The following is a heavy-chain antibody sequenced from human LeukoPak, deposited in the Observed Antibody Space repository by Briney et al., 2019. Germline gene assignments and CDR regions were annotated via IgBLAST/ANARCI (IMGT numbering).Heavy chain of an antibody. CDR1: GFTFSSYW. D-gene: IGHD6-6*01. V-gene: IGHV3-7*04. CDR3: ARVSSSHGYYYYYYMDV. J-gene: IGHJ6*03. CDR2: IKQDGSEK. Sequence: GGSLRLSCAASGFTFSSYWMSWVRQAPGKGLEWVANIKQDGSEKYYVDFVKGRFTISRDNAKNSLYLRMNSLRAEDTAVYYCARVSSSHGYYYYYYMDVWGKGTTVTVSS.